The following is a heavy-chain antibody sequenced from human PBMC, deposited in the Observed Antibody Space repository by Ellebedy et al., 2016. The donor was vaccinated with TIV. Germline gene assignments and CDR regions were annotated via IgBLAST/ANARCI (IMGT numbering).Heavy chain of an antibody. J-gene: IGHJ4*02. CDR2: ISYDGSNK. CDR1: GFTFSSYA. Sequence: GESLKISCAASGFTFSSYAMHWVRQAPGKGLEWVAVISYDGSNKYSADSVKGRFTISRDNSRNTLYLQLNSLRADDTAVYYCARDDKDNGDGWGIDYWGQGTLVTVSS. CDR3: ARDDKDNGDGWGIDY. D-gene: IGHD4-17*01. V-gene: IGHV3-30*04.